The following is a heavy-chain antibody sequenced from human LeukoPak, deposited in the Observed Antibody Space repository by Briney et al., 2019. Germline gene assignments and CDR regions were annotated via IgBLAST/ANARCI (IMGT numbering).Heavy chain of an antibody. J-gene: IGHJ1*01. D-gene: IGHD6-19*01. CDR2: ISSGGHST. CDR3: AKGAGQWLVPSEYFQY. CDR1: GFTVTTDQ. V-gene: IGHV3-23*01. Sequence: PGGSLRLSCAASGFTVTTDQMSWVRQAPGKGLEWVSSISSGGHSTYYAGSVKGRFTISRDNSKNTLYLQMNSLRAEDTAVYYCAKGAGQWLVPSEYFQYWGQGTLVTVSS.